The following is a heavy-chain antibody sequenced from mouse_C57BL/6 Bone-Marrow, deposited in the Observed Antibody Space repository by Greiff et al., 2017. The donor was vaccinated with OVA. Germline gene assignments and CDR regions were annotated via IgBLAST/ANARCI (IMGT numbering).Heavy chain of an antibody. Sequence: QVQLQQPGAELVKPGASVKLSCKASGYTFTSYWMHWVKQRPGRGLEWIGRIDPNSGGTKYNEKFKSKATLTVDNPSSTPYMQLSSLTSEDSAVYYCARNPLYYGSSQYYFDYWGQGTTLTVSS. CDR1: GYTFTSYW. V-gene: IGHV1-72*01. J-gene: IGHJ2*01. CDR2: IDPNSGGT. D-gene: IGHD1-1*01. CDR3: ARNPLYYGSSQYYFDY.